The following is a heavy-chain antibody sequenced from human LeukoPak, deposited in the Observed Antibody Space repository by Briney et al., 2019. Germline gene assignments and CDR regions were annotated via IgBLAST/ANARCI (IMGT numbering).Heavy chain of an antibody. V-gene: IGHV3-30*04. D-gene: IGHD4-17*01. J-gene: IGHJ4*02. CDR3: ARTATVTTAFDY. Sequence: GGSLRLSCAASGFTFSSYAMHWVRQAPGKGLQWVAVISYDGSNKYYADSVKGRFTISRDNSKNTLYLQMNSLRAEDTAVYYCARTATVTTAFDYWGQGTLVTVSS. CDR2: ISYDGSNK. CDR1: GFTFSSYA.